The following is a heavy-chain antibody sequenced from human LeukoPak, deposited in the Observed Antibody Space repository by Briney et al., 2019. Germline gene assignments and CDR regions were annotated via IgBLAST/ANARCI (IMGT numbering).Heavy chain of an antibody. D-gene: IGHD5-18*01. CDR1: GGSISSRSYY. V-gene: IGHV4-39*01. J-gene: IGHJ4*02. CDR3: ARVRVGYSYGYVLDY. Sequence: SETLSLTCTVSGGSISSRSYYWGWLRQPPGTGLEGIGTINYSGSTYYNPSLKSRATIFVDTSKNQFSLNLSAVTAADTVVYYCARVRVGYSYGYVLDYWGQGTLVTVSS. CDR2: INYSGST.